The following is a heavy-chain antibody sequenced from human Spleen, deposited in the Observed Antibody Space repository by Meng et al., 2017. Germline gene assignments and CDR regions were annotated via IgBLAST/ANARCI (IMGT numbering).Heavy chain of an antibody. V-gene: IGHV3-48*04. CDR1: GFTFSSYS. Sequence: GESLKISCAASGFTFSSYSMNWVRQAPGKGLEWVSYISSSVNPIYYADSVKGRFTISRDNAKNSLYLQMNSLRAEDTAVYYCARGRGGYGDLDYWGQGTLVTVSS. J-gene: IGHJ4*02. D-gene: IGHD4-17*01. CDR2: ISSSVNPI. CDR3: ARGRGGYGDLDY.